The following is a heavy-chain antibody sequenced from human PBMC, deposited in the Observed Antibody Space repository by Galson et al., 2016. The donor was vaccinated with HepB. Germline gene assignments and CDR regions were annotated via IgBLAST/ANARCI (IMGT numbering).Heavy chain of an antibody. Sequence: SLRLSCAASGFVFSNFGLSWVRQAPGKGLEWVASISTRRTTYYSDSVQGRFTISSDYSNHTLYLQMNGLRAEDTAVYYCAKERLVRRIFDHWGQGTLLTVSS. V-gene: IGHV3-23*01. D-gene: IGHD1-1*01. CDR1: GFVFSNFG. CDR2: ISTRRTT. CDR3: AKERLVRRIFDH. J-gene: IGHJ4*02.